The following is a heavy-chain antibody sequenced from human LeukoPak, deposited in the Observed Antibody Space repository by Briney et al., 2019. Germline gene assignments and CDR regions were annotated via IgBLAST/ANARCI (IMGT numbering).Heavy chain of an antibody. J-gene: IGHJ4*02. D-gene: IGHD3-3*01. CDR2: ISSSGSTI. CDR1: GFTFGYYE. Sequence: GGSLRLSCATSGFTFGYYEMNWVRQAPGKGLEWVSYISSSGSTIYYADSVKGRFTISRDNAKNSLYLQMNSLRAEDTAVYYCARSARLMKGVVEVTALDDWGQGTLVTVSS. V-gene: IGHV3-48*03. CDR3: ARSARLMKGVVEVTALDD.